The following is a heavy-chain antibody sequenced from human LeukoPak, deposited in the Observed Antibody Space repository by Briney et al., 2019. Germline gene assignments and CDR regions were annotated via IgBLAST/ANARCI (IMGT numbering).Heavy chain of an antibody. CDR2: INPNSGGT. D-gene: IGHD1-26*01. CDR3: ARGSFLVLVGTTNTLNY. Sequence: GASVKVSCKTSGYTFTGYYMHWVRQAPGQGLEWMGWINPNSGGTNYAQKFQGWVTMTRDTSISTAYMELSRLRSDDTAVYYCARGSFLVLVGTTNTLNYWGQGTLVTVSS. J-gene: IGHJ4*02. CDR1: GYTFTGYY. V-gene: IGHV1-2*04.